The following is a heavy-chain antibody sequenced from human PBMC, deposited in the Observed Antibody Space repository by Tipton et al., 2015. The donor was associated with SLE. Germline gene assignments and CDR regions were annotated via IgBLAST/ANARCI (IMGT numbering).Heavy chain of an antibody. CDR3: ARVGPKWELPKYYFDY. CDR1: GGSFSGYY. V-gene: IGHV4-34*12. D-gene: IGHD1-26*01. CDR2: IIHTGST. Sequence: TLSLTCAVYGGSFSGYYWSWIRQPPGKGLEWIGEIIHTGSTNYNPSLKSRVTISLDTSKNHFSLKVSSVTAADTAVYYCARVGPKWELPKYYFDYWGQGTLVTVSS. J-gene: IGHJ4*02.